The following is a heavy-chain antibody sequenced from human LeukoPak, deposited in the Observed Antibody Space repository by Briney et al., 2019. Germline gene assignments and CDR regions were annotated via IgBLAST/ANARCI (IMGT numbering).Heavy chain of an antibody. V-gene: IGHV3-30*02. CDR2: IRNDGTNE. D-gene: IGHD5-12*01. J-gene: IGHJ4*02. Sequence: GGSLRLSCAASGFTFNTYNMHWVRQAPGKGLEWGALIRNDGTNEYYADSVKGRFTISRDISKNTLFLQMSSLRAEDTALYYCAKGGGYSGYLWYFDYWGQGTLVTVSS. CDR1: GFTFNTYN. CDR3: AKGGGYSGYLWYFDY.